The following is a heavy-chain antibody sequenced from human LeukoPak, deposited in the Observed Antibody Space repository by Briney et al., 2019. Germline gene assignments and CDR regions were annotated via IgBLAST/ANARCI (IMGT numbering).Heavy chain of an antibody. V-gene: IGHV3-30-3*01. CDR1: GFTFSSYA. CDR3: ARDPYSSSWSLFLSLAGHHGTLYYYGMDV. J-gene: IGHJ6*02. CDR2: ISYDGSNK. D-gene: IGHD6-13*01. Sequence: PGRSLRLSCAASGFTFSSYAMHWVRQAPGKGLEWVAVISYDGSNKYYADSVKGRFTISRDNSKNTLYLQMNSLRAEDTAVYYCARDPYSSSWSLFLSLAGHHGTLYYYGMDVWGQGTTVTVSS.